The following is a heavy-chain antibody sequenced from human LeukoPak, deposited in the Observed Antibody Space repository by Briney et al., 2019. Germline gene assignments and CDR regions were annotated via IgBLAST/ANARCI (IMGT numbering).Heavy chain of an antibody. Sequence: ASVKVSRKASGYTFTSYGISWVRQAPGQGLEWMGWISAYNGNTNYAQKLQGRVTMTTDTSTSTAYMELRSLRSDDTAVYYCARDSSSSSWYLPDYWGQGTLVTVSS. CDR3: ARDSSSSSWYLPDY. CDR1: GYTFTSYG. D-gene: IGHD6-13*01. CDR2: ISAYNGNT. V-gene: IGHV1-18*01. J-gene: IGHJ4*02.